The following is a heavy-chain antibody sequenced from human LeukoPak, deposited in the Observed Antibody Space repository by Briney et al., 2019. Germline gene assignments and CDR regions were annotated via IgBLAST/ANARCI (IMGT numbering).Heavy chain of an antibody. J-gene: IGHJ3*02. Sequence: GGSLRLSCAAAGFTFSDYGMNWVRQAPGKGLEWVSGISGSGISTYYADSVKGRFTISRGNSKNTLYLQMNSLRVEDTAVYYCAKSWNYYDSSGDDALDIWGQGTMVTVSS. CDR3: AKSWNYYDSSGDDALDI. D-gene: IGHD3-22*01. V-gene: IGHV3-23*01. CDR1: GFTFSDYG. CDR2: ISGSGIST.